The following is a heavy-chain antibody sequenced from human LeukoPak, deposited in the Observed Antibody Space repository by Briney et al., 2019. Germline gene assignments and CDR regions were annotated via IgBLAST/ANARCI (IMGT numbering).Heavy chain of an antibody. CDR1: GFTFRNYV. J-gene: IGHJ4*02. CDR2: ITGDGGGT. Sequence: GGSLRLSCAASGFTFRNYVMSWVRQTPEKGLEWVSAITGDGGGTNHADSVKGRFTIFRDNSKNTLYLQMNSLRAEDTAVYYCAREGYQLLGSFDYWGQGTLVTVSS. V-gene: IGHV3-23*01. CDR3: AREGYQLLGSFDY. D-gene: IGHD2-2*01.